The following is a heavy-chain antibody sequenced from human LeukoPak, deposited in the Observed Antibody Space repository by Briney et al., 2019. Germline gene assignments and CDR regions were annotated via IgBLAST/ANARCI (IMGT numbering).Heavy chain of an antibody. CDR3: ARDSYGDHYLDS. D-gene: IGHD4-17*01. CDR1: GFTFSSYS. Sequence: PGGSLRLSCAASGFTFSSYSMNWVRQAPGKGLEWVSSISGSSDYIYYADSVKGRFTISRDNAKSSLYLQMNSLRAEDTAVYFCARDSYGDHYLDSWGRGTLVTVSS. CDR2: ISGSSDYI. J-gene: IGHJ4*02. V-gene: IGHV3-21*06.